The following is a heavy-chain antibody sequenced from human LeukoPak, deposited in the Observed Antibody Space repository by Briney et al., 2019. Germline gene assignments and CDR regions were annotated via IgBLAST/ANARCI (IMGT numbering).Heavy chain of an antibody. D-gene: IGHD6-19*01. V-gene: IGHV4-59*08. CDR3: ARWHHSSVDY. J-gene: IGHJ4*02. CDR1: GGSISSYY. Sequence: SETLSLTCTVSGGSISSYYWSWIRQPPGKGLEWIGYIYYSGSTNYNPSLKSRVTISVDTSKNQFSLKLSSVTAADTAVYYCARWHHSSVDYWSQGTLVTVSS. CDR2: IYYSGST.